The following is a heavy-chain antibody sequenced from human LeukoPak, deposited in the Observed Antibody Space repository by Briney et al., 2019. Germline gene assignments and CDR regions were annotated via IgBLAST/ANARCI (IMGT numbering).Heavy chain of an antibody. CDR3: TRHPDAYWDSSFDY. V-gene: IGHV3-73*01. D-gene: IGHD3-22*01. J-gene: IGHJ4*02. CDR1: GFTFSGSA. Sequence: GGSLRLSCAASGFTFSGSAMHWVRQASGKGLEWVGRIRSKANSYATAYAASVKGRFTISRDDSKNTAYLQMNSLKTEDTAVYYCTRHPDAYWDSSFDYWGQGTLVTVSS. CDR2: IRSKANSYAT.